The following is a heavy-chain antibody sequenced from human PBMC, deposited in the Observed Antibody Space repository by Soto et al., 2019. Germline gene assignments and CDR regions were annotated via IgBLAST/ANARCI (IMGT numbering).Heavy chain of an antibody. CDR1: GGSFSGYY. CDR2: INHSGST. V-gene: IGHV4-34*01. Sequence: SETLSLTCAVNGGSFSGYYWSWIRQPPGKGLEWIGEINHSGSTNYNPSLKSRVTISVDTSKNQFSLKLSSVTAADTAVYYCARGVATIYPSDYWGQGTLVTVSS. CDR3: ARGVATIYPSDY. D-gene: IGHD5-12*01. J-gene: IGHJ4*02.